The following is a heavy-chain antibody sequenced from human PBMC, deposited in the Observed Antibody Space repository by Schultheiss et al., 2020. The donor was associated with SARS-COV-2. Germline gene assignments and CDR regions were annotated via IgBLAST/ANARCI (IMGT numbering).Heavy chain of an antibody. D-gene: IGHD5-18*01. V-gene: IGHV3-48*03. Sequence: GGSLRLSCAASGFTFSSYEMNWVRQAPGKGLEWVSYISSSGSAGNTYYADSVKGRFTISRDNSKNTLYLQMNSLRAEDTAVYYCARDRLLSPGTAMFWGQGTLVTVSS. CDR2: ISSSGSAGNT. CDR1: GFTFSSYE. J-gene: IGHJ4*02. CDR3: ARDRLLSPGTAMF.